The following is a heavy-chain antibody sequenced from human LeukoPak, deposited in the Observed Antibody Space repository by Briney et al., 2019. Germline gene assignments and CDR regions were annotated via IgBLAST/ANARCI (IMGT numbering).Heavy chain of an antibody. CDR1: GYTFTSYY. CDR3: AGEADYMGSGYRGAFDI. Sequence: GASVKVSCKASGYTFTSYYMHWVRQAPGQGLEWMGIINPSGGSTSYAQKSQGRVTMTRDTSTSTVYMELSSLRSEDTAVYYCAGEADYMGSGYRGAFDIWGQGTMVTVSS. J-gene: IGHJ3*02. CDR2: INPSGGST. V-gene: IGHV1-46*01. D-gene: IGHD3-22*01.